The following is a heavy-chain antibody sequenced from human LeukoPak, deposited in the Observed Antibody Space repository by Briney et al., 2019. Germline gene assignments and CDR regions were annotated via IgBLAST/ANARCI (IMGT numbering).Heavy chain of an antibody. D-gene: IGHD1-14*01. CDR3: ATHSRRRARGGFDY. J-gene: IGHJ4*02. CDR1: GYSISSGYY. Sequence: SETLSLTCTVSGYSISSGYYWGWIRQPPGKGLEWIGSIYHSGSTYYNPSLKSRVTISVDTSKNQFSLKLTPVTAADTAVYYCATHSRRRARGGFDYWGQGTLVTVSS. V-gene: IGHV4-38-2*02. CDR2: IYHSGST.